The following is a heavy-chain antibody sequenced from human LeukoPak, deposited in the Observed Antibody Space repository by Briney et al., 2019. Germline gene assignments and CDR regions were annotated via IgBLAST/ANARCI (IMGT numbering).Heavy chain of an antibody. CDR1: VGTFSSYA. CDR3: ARVVAVAGTDQFDY. CDR2: IIPILGIA. Sequence: SVKVSCKDSVGTFSSYAISWVRQAPGQGLEWMGRIIPILGIANYAQKFQGRVTITADKSTSTAYMELSSLRSENTAVYYCARVVAVAGTDQFDYWGQGTLVTVSS. D-gene: IGHD6-19*01. J-gene: IGHJ4*02. V-gene: IGHV1-69*04.